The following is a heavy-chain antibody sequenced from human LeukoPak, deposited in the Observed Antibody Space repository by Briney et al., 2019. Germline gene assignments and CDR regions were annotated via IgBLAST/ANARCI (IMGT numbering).Heavy chain of an antibody. CDR3: ARGFPYDDPTEGYYYLMDV. D-gene: IGHD4-17*01. J-gene: IGHJ6*02. V-gene: IGHV3-30-3*01. Sequence: GRSLRLSCAASGFTFTSYSMHWVRQAPGKGLEWVSVISYDGNNKCYADSVKGRFTISRDNSKNMFYVQINSLRPEDTAVYFCARGFPYDDPTEGYYYLMDVWGQGTTVTVSS. CDR1: GFTFTSYS. CDR2: ISYDGNNK.